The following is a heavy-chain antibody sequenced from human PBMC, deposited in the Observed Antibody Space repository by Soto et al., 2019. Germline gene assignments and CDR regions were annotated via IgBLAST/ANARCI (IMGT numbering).Heavy chain of an antibody. CDR3: ARGAEHQLLSRDYFYGMDV. CDR2: LSTGGFT. CDR1: GFNVSSDY. D-gene: IGHD1-1*01. V-gene: IGHV3-66*03. J-gene: IGHJ6*02. Sequence: EVQLVESGGGLIQPGGSLRLSCTASGFNVSSDYMNWVRQAPGKGLEWVSVLSTGGFTYYADSVKGRFTISRDNSKNTLSLQIHSLRPEDTAVYYCARGAEHQLLSRDYFYGMDVWGQGTTVSVSS.